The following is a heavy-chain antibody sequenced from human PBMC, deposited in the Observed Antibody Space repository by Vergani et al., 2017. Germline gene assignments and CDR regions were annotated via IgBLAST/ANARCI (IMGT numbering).Heavy chain of an antibody. CDR3: AKDGELEPQYYFDY. Sequence: EVQLVESGGGLIQPGGSLRLSCAASGFTVSSNYMSWVRQAPGKGLEWVSVIYSGGSTYYADSVKGRFTISRDNSKNTLYLQMNSLRAEDTAVYYCAKDGELEPQYYFDYWGQGTLVTVSS. CDR1: GFTVSSNY. CDR2: IYSGGST. D-gene: IGHD1-1*01. J-gene: IGHJ4*02. V-gene: IGHV3-66*03.